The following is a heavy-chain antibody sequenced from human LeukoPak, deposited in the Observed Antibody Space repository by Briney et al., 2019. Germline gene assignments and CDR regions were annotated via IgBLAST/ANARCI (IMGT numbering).Heavy chain of an antibody. D-gene: IGHD2-2*01. CDR2: INPNSGGT. V-gene: IGHV1-2*02. CDR1: GYTFTGYY. Sequence: ASVKVSCKASGYTFTGYYMHWVRQAPGQGLEWMGWINPNSGGTNYAQKFQGRVTMTRDTSISTAYMELSRLRSDDTAVYYCARDLGPSLGVVVPAARLYYYYYYMDVWGKGTTVTVSS. J-gene: IGHJ6*03. CDR3: ARDLGPSLGVVVPAARLYYYYYYMDV.